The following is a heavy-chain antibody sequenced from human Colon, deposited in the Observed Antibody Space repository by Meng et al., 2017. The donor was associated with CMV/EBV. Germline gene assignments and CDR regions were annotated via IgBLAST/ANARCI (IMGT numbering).Heavy chain of an antibody. Sequence: GESLKISCAASGFAFSDYAMTWVRRAPGKGLEWVSFISDSGYTNYGDPVKGRFTISRDNSKNTVFLQMSSLRADDTGIYYCAKTRKGGYCTGGSCFDTWGQGTQVTVSS. V-gene: IGHV3-23*01. CDR2: ISDSGYT. D-gene: IGHD2-8*02. CDR3: AKTRKGGYCTGGSCFDT. CDR1: GFAFSDYA. J-gene: IGHJ5*02.